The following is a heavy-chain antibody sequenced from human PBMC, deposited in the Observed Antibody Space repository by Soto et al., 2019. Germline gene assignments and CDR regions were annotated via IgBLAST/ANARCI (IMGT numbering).Heavy chain of an antibody. D-gene: IGHD5-18*01. J-gene: IGHJ4*02. CDR2: IHYTGST. V-gene: IGHV4-31*03. Sequence: QVQLQESGPGLVKPSLTLSLTCSVSGVSIKSGCYYWTWIRQRPGKGLEWIAYIHYTGSTNYNPALKSRLTVSLVTSKNLFSLNLKSVAAADTAVYFCARGFDGGYTYAYDNWGQGTLVTVSS. CDR3: ARGFDGGYTYAYDN. CDR1: GVSIKSGCYY.